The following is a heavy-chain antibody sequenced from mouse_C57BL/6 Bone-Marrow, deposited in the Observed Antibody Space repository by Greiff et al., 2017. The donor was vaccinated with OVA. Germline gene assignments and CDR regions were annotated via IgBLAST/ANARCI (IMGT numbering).Heavy chain of an antibody. J-gene: IGHJ2*01. D-gene: IGHD1-1*01. V-gene: IGHV1-72*01. CDR1: GYTFTSYW. Sequence: QVQLQQPGAELVKPGASVKLSCKASGYTFTSYWMHWVKQRPGRGLEWIGRIDPNRGGTKYNEKFKSKATLTVDKPSSTAYMQLSSLTSEDSAVYYSARINGSSNYFYYWGQGATLTVSS. CDR2: IDPNRGGT. CDR3: ARINGSSNYFYY.